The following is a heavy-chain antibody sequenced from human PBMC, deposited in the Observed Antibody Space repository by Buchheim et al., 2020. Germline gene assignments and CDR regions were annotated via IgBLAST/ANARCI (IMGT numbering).Heavy chain of an antibody. D-gene: IGHD2-21*02. J-gene: IGHJ4*02. CDR1: GFTFSSYS. V-gene: IGHV3-48*01. Sequence: EVQLVESGGGLVQPGGSLRLSCAASGFTFSSYSMNWVRQAPGKGLEWGSYISSSSSTIYYADSVKGRFTISRDNAKNSLYLQMNSLRAEDTAVYYCARCGGDCYVNLYFDYWGQGTL. CDR3: ARCGGDCYVNLYFDY. CDR2: ISSSSSTI.